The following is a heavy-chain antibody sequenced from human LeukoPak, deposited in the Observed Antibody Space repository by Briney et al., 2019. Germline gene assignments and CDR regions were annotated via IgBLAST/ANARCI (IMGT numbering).Heavy chain of an antibody. CDR1: GGSISSSNW. Sequence: PSETLSLTCAVSGGSISSSNWWSWVRQPPGKGLEWIGEIYHSGSTNYNPSLKSRVTISVDKSKNQFSLKLSSVTAADTAVYYCARESGSGWYYLDYWGQGTLVTVSS. CDR2: IYHSGST. J-gene: IGHJ4*02. D-gene: IGHD6-19*01. CDR3: ARESGSGWYYLDY. V-gene: IGHV4-4*02.